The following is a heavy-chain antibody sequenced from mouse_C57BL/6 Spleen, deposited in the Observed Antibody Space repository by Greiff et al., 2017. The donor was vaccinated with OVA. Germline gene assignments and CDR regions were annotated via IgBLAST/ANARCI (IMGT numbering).Heavy chain of an antibody. CDR2: IDPENGDT. CDR3: TTYGNYAAMDY. Sequence: VTLKESGAELVRPGASVKLSCTASGFNIKDDYMHWVKQRPEQGLEWIGWIDPENGDTEYASKFQGKATITADTSSNTAYLQLSSLTSEDTAVYYCTTYGNYAAMDYWGQGTSVTVSS. D-gene: IGHD2-1*01. CDR1: GFNIKDDY. J-gene: IGHJ4*01. V-gene: IGHV14-4*01.